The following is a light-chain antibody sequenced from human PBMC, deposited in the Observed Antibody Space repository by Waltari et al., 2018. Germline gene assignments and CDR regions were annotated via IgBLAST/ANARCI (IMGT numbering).Light chain of an antibody. J-gene: IGKJ1*01. CDR3: QPTYSTPQ. CDR1: QSISSY. Sequence: DIQMTQSPSFLSASVGDRVTITCRASQSISSYLTWYQQKPGKAPKLLSYAASSLQSGVPSRFSGSGSGTDFTLPISSLQPEDFATYYCQPTYSTPQFGQGTKVEIK. V-gene: IGKV1-39*01. CDR2: AAS.